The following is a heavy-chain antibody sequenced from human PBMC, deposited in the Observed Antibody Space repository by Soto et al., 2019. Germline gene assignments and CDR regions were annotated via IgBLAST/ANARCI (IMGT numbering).Heavy chain of an antibody. Sequence: SVKVSCKASGGTFSSYAISWVRQAPGQGLEWMGGIIPIFGTANYAQKFQGRVTITADESTSTAYMELSSLRSEDTAVYYCAKQRATSKYYYYYGMDVWGQGTTVTVSS. V-gene: IGHV1-69*13. CDR2: IIPIFGTA. CDR3: AKQRATSKYYYYYGMDV. CDR1: GGTFSSYA. D-gene: IGHD5-12*01. J-gene: IGHJ6*02.